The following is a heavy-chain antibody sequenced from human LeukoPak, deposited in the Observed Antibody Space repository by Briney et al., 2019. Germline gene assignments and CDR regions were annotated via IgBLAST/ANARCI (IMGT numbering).Heavy chain of an antibody. D-gene: IGHD6-19*01. V-gene: IGHV3-30*04. CDR2: ISHDGSNK. J-gene: IGHJ1*01. Sequence: GGSLRLSCAASGFTFSSYAMHWVRQAPGEGLEWVAFISHDGSNKYYAGSVKGRFTISRDNSKNTLYLQMNSLRAEDTAVYYCAKDGGSGWYGYFQHWGQGTLVTVSS. CDR1: GFTFSSYA. CDR3: AKDGGSGWYGYFQH.